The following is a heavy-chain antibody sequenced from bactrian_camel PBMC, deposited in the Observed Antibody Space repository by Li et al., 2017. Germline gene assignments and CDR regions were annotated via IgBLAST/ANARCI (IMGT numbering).Heavy chain of an antibody. CDR2: IYSFGGSA. V-gene: IGHV3-3*01. D-gene: IGHD1*01. J-gene: IGHJ4*01. Sequence: HVQLVESGGGSVQSGGSLRLSCGTSGDTFSGRCVAWFRQAPGKQREGVAVIYSFGGSAFYADSVKGRFTISHDAAKNSIDLQMNSLKPDDTAVYYCAATGQMLSVAGCRTQGTQVTVS. CDR1: GDTFSGRC.